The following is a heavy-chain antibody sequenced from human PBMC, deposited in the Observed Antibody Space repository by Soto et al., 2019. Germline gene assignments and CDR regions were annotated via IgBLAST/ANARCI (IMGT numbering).Heavy chain of an antibody. V-gene: IGHV4-39*01. Sequence: SETLSLTCTVSGGSISSSSYYWGWIRQPPGKGLEWIGSIYYSGSTYYNPSLKSRVTISVDTSKNQFSLKLSSVTAADTAVYYYGRVTMVRGPKYYYGMDVWGQGTTVTVSS. J-gene: IGHJ6*02. CDR2: IYYSGST. CDR3: GRVTMVRGPKYYYGMDV. CDR1: GGSISSSSYY. D-gene: IGHD3-10*01.